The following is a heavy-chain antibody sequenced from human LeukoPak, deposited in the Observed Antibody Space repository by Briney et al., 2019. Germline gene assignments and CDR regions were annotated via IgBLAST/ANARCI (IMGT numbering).Heavy chain of an antibody. J-gene: IGHJ4*02. V-gene: IGHV3-74*01. CDR3: AGRWSFDY. CDR1: GFTFSNDW. D-gene: IGHD2-15*01. CDR2: ISSDGTTT. Sequence: GGSLRLSCAVSGFTFSNDWMHWVRRAPGKGLVWVSRISSDGTTTNYADSVKGRFTISRGNAKNTLYLQMDSLRAEDTAVYYCAGRWSFDYWGQGTLVTVSS.